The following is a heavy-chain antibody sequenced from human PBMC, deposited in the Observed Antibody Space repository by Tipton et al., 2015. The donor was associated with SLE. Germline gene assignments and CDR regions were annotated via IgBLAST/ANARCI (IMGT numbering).Heavy chain of an antibody. D-gene: IGHD4-17*01. CDR1: GFTFDDYA. CDR3: AKDPYGDYVEWFDP. Sequence: SLRLSCAASGFTFDDYAMHWVRQAPGKGLEWVSGISWNSGSIGYADSVKGRFTISRDNAKNSLYLQMNSLRAEDTAVYYCAKDPYGDYVEWFDPWGQGTLVTVSS. J-gene: IGHJ5*02. CDR2: ISWNSGSI. V-gene: IGHV3-9*01.